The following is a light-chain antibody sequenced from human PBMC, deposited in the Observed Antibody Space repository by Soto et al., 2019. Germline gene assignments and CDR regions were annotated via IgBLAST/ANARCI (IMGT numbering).Light chain of an antibody. CDR1: SSDVGVFNY. CDR3: IAYATSSTWV. V-gene: IGLV2-14*03. J-gene: IGLJ3*02. Sequence: QSALTHPASVSGSPGQSITISCTGTSSDVGVFNYVSWYQQHPGRVPRLLIYEVTHRPSGVSDRFSGSKSGNTASLTISRLRPEDESTSFCIAYATSSTWVFGGVTKVTVL. CDR2: EVT.